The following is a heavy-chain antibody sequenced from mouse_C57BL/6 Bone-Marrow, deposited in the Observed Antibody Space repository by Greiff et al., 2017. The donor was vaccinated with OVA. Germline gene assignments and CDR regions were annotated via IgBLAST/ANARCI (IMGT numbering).Heavy chain of an antibody. V-gene: IGHV5-17*01. CDR2: ISSGSSTI. CDR1: GFTFSDYG. Sequence: EVKVVESGGGLVKPGGSLKLSCAASGFTFSDYGMHWVRQAPEKGLEWVAYISSGSSTIYYADTVKGRFTISRDNAKNTLFLQMTSLRSEDTAMYYCARIYGSSWGAMDYWGQGTSVTVSS. CDR3: ARIYGSSWGAMDY. J-gene: IGHJ4*01. D-gene: IGHD1-1*01.